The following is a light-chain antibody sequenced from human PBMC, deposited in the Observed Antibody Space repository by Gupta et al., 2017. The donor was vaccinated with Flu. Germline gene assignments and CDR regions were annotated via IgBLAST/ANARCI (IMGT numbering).Light chain of an antibody. V-gene: IGLV2-23*01. CDR2: EGS. CDR1: SSDVGSYNL. Sequence: QSALTQPASVSGSPGQSITIPCTETSSDVGSYNLVSWYQQHPGKAPKLMIYEGSKRPSGVSNRFSGSKSGNTASLTISGLQAEDEADYYCCSYAGSSTPYVFGTGTKVTVL. J-gene: IGLJ1*01. CDR3: CSYAGSSTPYV.